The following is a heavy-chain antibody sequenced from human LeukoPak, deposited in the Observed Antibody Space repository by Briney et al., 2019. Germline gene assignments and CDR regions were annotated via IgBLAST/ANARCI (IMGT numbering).Heavy chain of an antibody. CDR2: ISSSGSTI. J-gene: IGHJ5*02. V-gene: IGHV3-11*04. CDR3: AREPGLRSFLHYNWFDP. D-gene: IGHD4-17*01. Sequence: KAGGSLRLSCAASGFTFSDYYMSWIRQAPGKGLEWVSYISSSGSTIYCADSVKGRFTISRDNAKNSLYLQMNSLRAEDTAVHYCAREPGLRSFLHYNWFDPWGQGTLVTVSS. CDR1: GFTFSDYY.